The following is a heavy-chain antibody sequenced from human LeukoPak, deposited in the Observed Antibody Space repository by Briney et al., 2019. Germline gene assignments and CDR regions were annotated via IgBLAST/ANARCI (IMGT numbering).Heavy chain of an antibody. V-gene: IGHV3-7*01. Sequence: GGSLRLSCAASGFTFSNYWMTWVRQAPGKGPEWVANTKYDESEKYYVDSVKGRFTIYRDNAKNSLYLEMTALRAEDTAVYYCARDAARWGRYYYMDIWGKGTTVTVSS. CDR3: ARDAARWGRYYYMDI. J-gene: IGHJ6*03. CDR1: GFTFSNYW. D-gene: IGHD5-24*01. CDR2: TKYDESEK.